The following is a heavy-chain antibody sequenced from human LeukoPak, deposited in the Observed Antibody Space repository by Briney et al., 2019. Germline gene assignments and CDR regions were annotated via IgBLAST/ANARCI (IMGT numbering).Heavy chain of an antibody. J-gene: IGHJ5*02. CDR3: ARARYYDSSGFNWFDP. CDR2: IYYSGST. Sequence: PSETLSLTCTASGGSITNYYWSWIRQPPGKGLEWIGCIYYSGSTNYNPSFKSRVTISIDTSENQFSLKLSSVTAADTAVYYCARARYYDSSGFNWFDPWGQGTLVTVSS. D-gene: IGHD3-22*01. V-gene: IGHV4-59*01. CDR1: GGSITNYY.